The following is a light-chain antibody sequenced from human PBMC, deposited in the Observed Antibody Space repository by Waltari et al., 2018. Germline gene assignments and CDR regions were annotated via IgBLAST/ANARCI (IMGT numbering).Light chain of an antibody. Sequence: QSALTQPRSVSGSPGQSVTISCTGTSRDVGAYNYVSWYQQHPGKAPKLMIYDVIKRPSGVPDRFSGSNSGNTAYLTISELQAEDEADYCCCSYAGSYTWVFGGGTQLTVL. CDR1: SRDVGAYNY. CDR3: CSYAGSYTWV. V-gene: IGLV2-11*01. J-gene: IGLJ3*02. CDR2: DVI.